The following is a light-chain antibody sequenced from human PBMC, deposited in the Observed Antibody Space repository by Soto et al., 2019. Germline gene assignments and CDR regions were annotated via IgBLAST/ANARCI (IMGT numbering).Light chain of an antibody. CDR1: SGSVSSNYH. CDR2: GTN. V-gene: IGLV8-61*01. Sequence: QAVVTQEPSFSVSPGGTVTLTCGLTSGSVSSNYHPSWYQQTPGQPPRTLIYGTNIRSVGVPDRFSGSILGNKAALTITGAQADDDSDYYCVLSLGSGIGMFGGGTQLTVL. CDR3: VLSLGSGIGM. J-gene: IGLJ3*02.